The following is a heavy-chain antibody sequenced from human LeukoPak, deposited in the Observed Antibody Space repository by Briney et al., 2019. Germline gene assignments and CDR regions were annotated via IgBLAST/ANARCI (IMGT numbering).Heavy chain of an antibody. V-gene: IGHV4-39*07. J-gene: IGHJ6*04. CDR3: ARGPPPPLRYFDWLPYSPYYYGMDV. CDR2: IYYSGST. D-gene: IGHD3-9*01. Sequence: SETLSLTCTVSGGSISSSSYYWGWIRQPPGKGLEWIGSIYYSGSTYYNPSLKSRVTISVDTSKNQFSLKLSSVTAADPAVYYCARGPPPPLRYFDWLPYSPYYYGMDVWGKGTTVTVSS. CDR1: GGSISSSSYY.